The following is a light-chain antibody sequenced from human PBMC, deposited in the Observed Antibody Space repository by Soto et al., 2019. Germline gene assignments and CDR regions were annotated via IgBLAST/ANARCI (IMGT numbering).Light chain of an antibody. V-gene: IGKV1-5*01. CDR3: QQYDSYSWT. J-gene: IGKJ1*01. CDR2: DSS. CDR1: QSVRKW. Sequence: DIQMTQSPSTLSASVGDRVTITCRASQSVRKWLAWYQHKPGKAPKLLIYDSSNLESGVPSRFSGSGSGTEFTLTINSLQPDDFATYSCQQYDSYSWTFGQGTKVELK.